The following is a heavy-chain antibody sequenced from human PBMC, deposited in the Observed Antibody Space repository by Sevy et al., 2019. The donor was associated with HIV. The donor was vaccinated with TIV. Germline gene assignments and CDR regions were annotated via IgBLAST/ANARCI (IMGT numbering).Heavy chain of an antibody. D-gene: IGHD6-19*01. CDR1: GGSISSGDYY. Sequence: SETLSPTCAVSGGSISSGDYYWNWIRQHPGKGLMWIGYVFTSGSTYYNPSLKSRLIISGDTSKNQFSLRLSSVTAADTAVYYCARGVAVAGSFAFDYWGQGTLVTVSS. J-gene: IGHJ4*02. CDR3: ARGVAVAGSFAFDY. V-gene: IGHV4-31*11. CDR2: VFTSGST.